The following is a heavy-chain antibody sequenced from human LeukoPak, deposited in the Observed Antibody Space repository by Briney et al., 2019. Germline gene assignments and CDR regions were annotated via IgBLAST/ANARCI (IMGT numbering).Heavy chain of an antibody. Sequence: SETLSLTCTVSGGSISSYYWSWIRQPAGKGLEWIGRIYTSGSTNYNPSLKSRVTMSVDTSKNQFSLKLSSVTAADTAVYYCASGVVPAAISPYYYGMDVWGQGTTVTVSS. CDR3: ASGVVPAAISPYYYGMDV. V-gene: IGHV4-4*07. CDR2: IYTSGST. J-gene: IGHJ6*02. CDR1: GGSISSYY. D-gene: IGHD2-2*01.